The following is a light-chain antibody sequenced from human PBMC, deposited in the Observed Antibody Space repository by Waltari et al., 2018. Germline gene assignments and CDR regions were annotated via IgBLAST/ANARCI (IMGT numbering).Light chain of an antibody. J-gene: IGKJ1*01. V-gene: IGKV3-20*01. CDR3: QQYESSPET. Sequence: EIVLTQSPGTLSLSPGERATLSCRASQSVSSNYLAWYQQKLGQAPRLLIYGASSRATGIPDRFSGSGSGADFTLTINRLEPEDFAVYYCQQYESSPETFGQGP. CDR1: QSVSSNY. CDR2: GAS.